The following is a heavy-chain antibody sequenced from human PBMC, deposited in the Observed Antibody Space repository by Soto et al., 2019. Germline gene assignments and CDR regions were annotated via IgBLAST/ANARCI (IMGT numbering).Heavy chain of an antibody. CDR3: XXXXXXXXXXWFDP. CDR2: MNPNSGNT. V-gene: IGHV1-8*01. J-gene: IGHJ5*02. CDR1: GYTFSSYD. Sequence: QVQLVQSGAEVKKPGASVKVSCKXSGYTFSSYDINWVRQATGQGLEWMGWMNPNSGNTGYAQKFQGRVTMTRNTSIRTAYMELSSLRSEDTXVXXXXXXXXXXXXXWFDPWGQGTLVTVSS.